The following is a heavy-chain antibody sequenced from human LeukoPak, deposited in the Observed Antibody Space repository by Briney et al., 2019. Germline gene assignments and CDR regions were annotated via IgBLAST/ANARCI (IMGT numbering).Heavy chain of an antibody. Sequence: TAGGSLRLSRAASGFTFSNAWMSWVRQAPGKGLEWVGRIKGKADAGTTDYAAPVKGRFTISRDDSQNTLYLQMNSLNTEDTAVYYCTTLGGYDYYFDCWGQGTLVTVSS. CDR1: GFTFSNAW. J-gene: IGHJ4*02. CDR2: IKGKADAGTT. CDR3: TTLGGYDYYFDC. V-gene: IGHV3-15*01. D-gene: IGHD5-12*01.